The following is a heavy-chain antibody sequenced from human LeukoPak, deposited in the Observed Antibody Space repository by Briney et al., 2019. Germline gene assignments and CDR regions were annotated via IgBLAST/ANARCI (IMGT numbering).Heavy chain of an antibody. CDR3: AREESDWSSLGYYYHYMDV. CDR2: IYSSGYT. Sequence: SDTLSLTCTVSGGSINSGTYYWTWIRQPAGKGLEWIGRIYSSGYTNYKPSLKSRLTISVDASKNQFSLKLGSVTAADTAMYYCAREESDWSSLGYYYHYMDVWGKGTTVTISS. D-gene: IGHD3-9*01. V-gene: IGHV4-61*02. CDR1: GGSINSGTYY. J-gene: IGHJ6*03.